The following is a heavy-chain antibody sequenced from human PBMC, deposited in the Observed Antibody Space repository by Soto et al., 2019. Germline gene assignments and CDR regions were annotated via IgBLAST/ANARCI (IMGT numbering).Heavy chain of an antibody. J-gene: IGHJ4*02. CDR2: IGGSGDSR. V-gene: IGHV3-23*01. CDR1: GFTYSRYT. Sequence: GGSMRLSSAPFGFTYSRYTMSWVRQVTGKGLEWVSGIGGSGDSRYYADSVKGRITISRDNAKNSLYLQINSLRPEDTDEYYCSKSAVQECFEYFDYWGQGSEVT. CDR3: SKSAVQECFEYFDY. D-gene: IGHD1-1*01.